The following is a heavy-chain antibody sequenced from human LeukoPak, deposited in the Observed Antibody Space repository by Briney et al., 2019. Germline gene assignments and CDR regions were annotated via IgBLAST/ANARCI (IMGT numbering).Heavy chain of an antibody. CDR1: GFTLSSYA. Sequence: GGSLRLSCAASGFTLSSYAMSWVRQPPGKGLEWVSGISSTGGSTYYADSVKGRFTISRDNSKNTLYLQINSLRVEDTAVYYCAKVTGFSPVYYVMDVWGQGTTVTVSS. CDR2: ISSTGGST. V-gene: IGHV3-23*01. D-gene: IGHD1-14*01. J-gene: IGHJ6*02. CDR3: AKVTGFSPVYYVMDV.